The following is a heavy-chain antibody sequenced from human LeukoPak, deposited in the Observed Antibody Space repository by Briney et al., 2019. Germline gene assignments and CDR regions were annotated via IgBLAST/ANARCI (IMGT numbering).Heavy chain of an antibody. J-gene: IGHJ4*02. Sequence: PSETLSLTCTVSGGSISSYYWSWIRQPPGKGLEWIGYIYYSGSTNYNPSLESRVTISVDTSKNQFSLKLSSVTAADTAVYYCARDRSGGWYAYFDYWSQGTLVTVSS. D-gene: IGHD6-19*01. CDR3: ARDRSGGWYAYFDY. CDR2: IYYSGST. CDR1: GGSISSYY. V-gene: IGHV4-59*01.